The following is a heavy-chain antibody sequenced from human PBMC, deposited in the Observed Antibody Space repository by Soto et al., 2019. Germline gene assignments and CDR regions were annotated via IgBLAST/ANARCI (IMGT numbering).Heavy chain of an antibody. D-gene: IGHD2-2*02. J-gene: IGHJ5*02. CDR1: GFTFSSYA. CDR3: ARGPKYCSSTSCYRSWFDP. V-gene: IGHV3-30-3*01. Sequence: GGSLRLSCAASGFTFSSYAMHWVRQAPGKGLEWVAVISYDGSNKYYADSVKGRFTISRDNSENTLYLQMNSLRAEDTAVYYCARGPKYCSSTSCYRSWFDPWGQGTLVTVSS. CDR2: ISYDGSNK.